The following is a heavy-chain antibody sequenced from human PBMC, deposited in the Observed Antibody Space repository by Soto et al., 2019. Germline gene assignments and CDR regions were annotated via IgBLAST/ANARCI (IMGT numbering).Heavy chain of an antibody. D-gene: IGHD2-2*02. CDR3: ARGMTWDYCSSTSCYTPNGGYYYYGMDV. CDR2: TYYRSKWYN. J-gene: IGHJ6*02. V-gene: IGHV6-1*01. CDR1: GDSVSSNSAA. Sequence: SQTLSLTCAISGDSVSSNSAAWNWIRQSPSRGLEWLGRTYYRSKWYNDYAVSVKSRITINPETSQNQFSLQLNSVTPEDTAVYYCARGMTWDYCSSTSCYTPNGGYYYYGMDVWGQGTTVTVSS.